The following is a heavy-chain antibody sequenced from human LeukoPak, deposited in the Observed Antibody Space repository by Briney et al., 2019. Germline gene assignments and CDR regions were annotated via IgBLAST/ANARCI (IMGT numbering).Heavy chain of an antibody. Sequence: PGGSLRLSCAASGFTFSSYAMSWVRQAPGKGLEWVSAINGGGGRTYYADSVKGRFTVFRDNSKNSLYLQMNSLRAGDTAVYYCAKGSYYDSSGYYYFDYWGQGTLVTVSS. J-gene: IGHJ4*02. CDR3: AKGSYYDSSGYYYFDY. CDR1: GFTFSSYA. D-gene: IGHD3-22*01. V-gene: IGHV3-23*01. CDR2: INGGGGRT.